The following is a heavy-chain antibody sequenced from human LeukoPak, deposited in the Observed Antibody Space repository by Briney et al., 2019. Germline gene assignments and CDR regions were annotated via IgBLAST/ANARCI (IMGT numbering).Heavy chain of an antibody. D-gene: IGHD6-19*01. V-gene: IGHV3-23*01. CDR1: GFTFNIYA. CDR3: AQDQGRQWLPRY. J-gene: IGHJ4*02. Sequence: QSGGSLRLSCAASGFTFNIYAMTWVRQAPGKGLEWVSAISGSGNTTYYADSVKGRFTISRDNSKNTVYLQMNSLRAEDTAIYYCAQDQGRQWLPRYWGQGTLVTVSS. CDR2: ISGSGNTT.